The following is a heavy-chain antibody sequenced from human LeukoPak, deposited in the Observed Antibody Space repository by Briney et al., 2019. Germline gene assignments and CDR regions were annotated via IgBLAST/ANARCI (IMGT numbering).Heavy chain of an antibody. CDR1: GFTFSSYA. D-gene: IGHD6-13*01. Sequence: GGSLRLSCAASGFTFSSYAMHWVRQAPGKGLEWVAVISYDGSNKYYADSVKGRFTISRDSSKNTLYLQMNSLRAEDTAVYYCASDSSTFYWGQGTLVTVSS. J-gene: IGHJ4*02. V-gene: IGHV3-30*04. CDR3: ASDSSTFY. CDR2: ISYDGSNK.